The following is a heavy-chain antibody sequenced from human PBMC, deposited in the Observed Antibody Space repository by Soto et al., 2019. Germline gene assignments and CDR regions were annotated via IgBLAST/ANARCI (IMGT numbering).Heavy chain of an antibody. CDR2: IYYSGRT. V-gene: IGHV4-61*08. J-gene: IGHJ5*02. D-gene: IGHD2-2*02. CDR1: GGSISSGGYS. CDR3: ARGYCSSTICYIWDNWFDP. Sequence: QLQLQESGSGLVKPSQTLSLTCAVSGGSISSGGYSWSWIRQPPGKGLEWIGYIYYSGRTNYNPSLKSRVTISVDTSKNQFSLKLSSVTAADTAVYYCARGYCSSTICYIWDNWFDPWGQGTLVTVSS.